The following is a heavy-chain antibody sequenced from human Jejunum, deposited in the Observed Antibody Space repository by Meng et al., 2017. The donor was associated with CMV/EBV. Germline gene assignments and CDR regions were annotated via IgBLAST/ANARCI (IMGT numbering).Heavy chain of an antibody. J-gene: IGHJ2*01. Sequence: SVSSNDMSGVRQAQGKGLEVVSFINGGGNKYYADSVKGRFTSSRDNSRNTLYLQMNSLRAEDTAVYHCASFKQQLPGGTYWYFDLWGRGTLVTVSS. CDR3: ASFKQQLPGGTYWYFDL. CDR1: SVSSND. V-gene: IGHV3-66*02. CDR2: INGGGNK. D-gene: IGHD6-13*01.